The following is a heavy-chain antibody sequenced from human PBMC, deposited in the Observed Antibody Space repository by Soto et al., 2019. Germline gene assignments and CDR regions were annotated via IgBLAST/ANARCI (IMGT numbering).Heavy chain of an antibody. D-gene: IGHD1-26*01. CDR1: GGTFSSYA. J-gene: IGHJ4*02. V-gene: IGHV1-69*13. CDR2: IIPIFGTA. CDR3: ASWVVGATSPFDY. Sequence: ASVKVSCKASGGTFSSYAISWVRQAPGQGLEWMGGIIPIFGTANYAQKFQGRVTITADESTSTAYMELSSLRSEDTAVYYCASWVVGATSPFDYWGQGTLVTSPQ.